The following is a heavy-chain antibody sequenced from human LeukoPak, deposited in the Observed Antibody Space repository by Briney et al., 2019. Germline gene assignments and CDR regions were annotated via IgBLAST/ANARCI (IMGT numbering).Heavy chain of an antibody. CDR2: ISAYNGNT. CDR3: AGGKEDYGDYPFDY. Sequence: GASVKVSCKASGYTFTSYGISWVRQAPGQGLEWMGWISAYNGNTNYAQKLQGRVTMTTDTSTSTAYMELRSLRSDDTAVYYCAGGKEDYGDYPFDYWGQGTLVTVSS. CDR1: GYTFTSYG. V-gene: IGHV1-18*04. D-gene: IGHD4-17*01. J-gene: IGHJ4*02.